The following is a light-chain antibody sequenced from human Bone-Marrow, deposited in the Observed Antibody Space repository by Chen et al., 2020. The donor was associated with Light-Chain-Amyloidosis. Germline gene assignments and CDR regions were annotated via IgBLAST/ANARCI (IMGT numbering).Light chain of an antibody. V-gene: IGKV3-20*01. CDR1: QSVSSSY. Sequence: EIVFAQSPGTLSLSPGERATLSCRASQSVSSSYLAWYQQKPGQAPRLLIYGASSRATGIPDRYSGSEAGTDFTLTITRLEPEDFAVYFCQQYGSLPPTFGGGTKVEIK. CDR3: QQYGSLPPT. CDR2: GAS. J-gene: IGKJ4*01.